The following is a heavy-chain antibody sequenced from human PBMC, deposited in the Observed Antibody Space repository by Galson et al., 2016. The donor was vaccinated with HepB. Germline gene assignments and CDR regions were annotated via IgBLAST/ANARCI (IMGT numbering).Heavy chain of an antibody. Sequence: ETLSLTCDVSDESIMTHYWSWIRQSPGKGLEWLGHTHSSGNSKYNPSLTSRVTMSLDTSKSRFSLRLRSVTAADTAVYFCARGTRFSYKWSFDSWGRGALVTVSS. CDR1: DESIMTHY. J-gene: IGHJ4*02. V-gene: IGHV4-59*11. D-gene: IGHD1-20*01. CDR2: THSSGNS. CDR3: ARGTRFSYKWSFDS.